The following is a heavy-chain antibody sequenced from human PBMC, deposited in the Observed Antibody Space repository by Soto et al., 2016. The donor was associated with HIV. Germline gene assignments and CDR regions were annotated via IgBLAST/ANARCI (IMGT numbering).Heavy chain of an antibody. CDR1: GFTFSSYG. CDR3: AKASRGGFEWTQHYYYYMDS. CDR2: IWYDGSNK. J-gene: IGHJ6*03. D-gene: IGHD3-3*01. Sequence: VQLVESGGGVVQPGRSLRLSCAASGFTFSSYGMHWVRQAPGKGLEWVAVIWYDGSNKYYADSVKGRFTISRDNSKNTLYLQMNSLRAEDTAMYYCAKASRGGFEWTQHYYYYMDSWGQRATVTVSS. V-gene: IGHV3-30*18.